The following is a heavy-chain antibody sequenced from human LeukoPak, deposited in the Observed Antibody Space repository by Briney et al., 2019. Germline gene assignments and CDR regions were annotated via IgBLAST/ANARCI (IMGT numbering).Heavy chain of an antibody. CDR1: GFTFSYYW. CDR3: VRLNTVTPFDY. J-gene: IGHJ4*02. V-gene: IGHV3-74*01. Sequence: GGSLRLSCAASGFTFSYYWIHWVRQAPGKGLVWVSRVNGDGNSRDYADSVKGRFTISRDNAKNTVYLQMDGLRADDTAVYYCVRLNTVTPFDYWGQGTLVTVSS. D-gene: IGHD4-17*01. CDR2: VNGDGNSR.